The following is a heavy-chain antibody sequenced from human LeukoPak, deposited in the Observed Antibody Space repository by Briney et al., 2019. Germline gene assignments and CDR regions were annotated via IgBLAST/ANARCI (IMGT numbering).Heavy chain of an antibody. CDR3: AKVPYSDYGAGRPPFMDV. V-gene: IGHV3-23*01. CDR2: ISDSGGST. D-gene: IGHD3-10*01. Sequence: GGSLRLSCAASVFTFSSYAMSWVRQAPGKGLEWVSTISDSGGSTYYADSVKGRFTISRDNSKNTLYLQMDSLRAEDTAIHYCAKVPYSDYGAGRPPFMDVWGQGTTVAVSS. J-gene: IGHJ6*02. CDR1: VFTFSSYA.